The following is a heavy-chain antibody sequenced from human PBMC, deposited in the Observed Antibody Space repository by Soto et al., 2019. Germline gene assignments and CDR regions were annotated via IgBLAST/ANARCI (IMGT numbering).Heavy chain of an antibody. Sequence: QVLLVQCGAEVKRPGASGKVSCKASGYTFPRYGIGWARPAPGQGLERTGWITPIKGYTHHSPKYQDRIIMTTDTSTSTAYYEMRKLTADDTAGISCSKISGACSEDFQVWGQGTLVSVSS. CDR2: ITPIKGYT. D-gene: IGHD2-15*01. CDR3: SKISGACSEDFQV. J-gene: IGHJ1*01. CDR1: GYTFPRYG. V-gene: IGHV1-18*01.